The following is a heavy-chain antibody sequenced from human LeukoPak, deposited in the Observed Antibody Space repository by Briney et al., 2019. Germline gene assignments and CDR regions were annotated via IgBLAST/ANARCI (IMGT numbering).Heavy chain of an antibody. CDR2: IYYSGST. CDR1: GGSISSNY. Sequence: SETLSLTCTVSGGSISSNYWSWIRQPPGKGLEWIGYIYYSGSTNYNPSLKSRVTISVDTSKNQFSLKLSSVTAADTAVYYCARDHRGWFDPWGQGTLVTVSS. CDR3: ARDHRGWFDP. V-gene: IGHV4-59*01. J-gene: IGHJ5*02.